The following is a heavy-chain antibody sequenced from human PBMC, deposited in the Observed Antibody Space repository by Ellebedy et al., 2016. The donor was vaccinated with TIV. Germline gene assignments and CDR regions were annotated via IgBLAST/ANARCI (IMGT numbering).Heavy chain of an antibody. V-gene: IGHV3-74*01. CDR1: GFTSSDHW. D-gene: IGHD3-22*01. CDR3: TRDRFYSDSSAIFDP. Sequence: GGSLRLSCATSGFTSSDHWMHWVRQAPGKGLMWVARINNHGTVTDYAGSVKGRFTISRDNAKNTLFLQMNSLRPEDTAIYYCTRDRFYSDSSAIFDPWGQGTLVTVSS. J-gene: IGHJ5*02. CDR2: INNHGTVT.